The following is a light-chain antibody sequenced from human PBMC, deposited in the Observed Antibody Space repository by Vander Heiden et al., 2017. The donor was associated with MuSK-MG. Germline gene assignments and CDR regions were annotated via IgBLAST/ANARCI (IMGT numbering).Light chain of an antibody. J-gene: IGLJ2*01. V-gene: IGLV2-14*03. CDR2: DVS. CDR1: SSGVDGYNY. CDR3: SSYTSSSTLV. Sequence: QSALTQPASVSGSPGQSTPISCTGTSSGVDGYNYVAWYQQHPGKAPKLMIYDVSNRPSGVSNRFSGSKSGNTASLTISGLQAEDEADYYCSSYTSSSTLVFGGGTKLTVL.